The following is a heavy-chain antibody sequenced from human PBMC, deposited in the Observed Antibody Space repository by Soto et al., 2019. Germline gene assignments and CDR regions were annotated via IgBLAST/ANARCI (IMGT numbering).Heavy chain of an antibody. J-gene: IGHJ4*02. Sequence: QVQLQESGPGLVKPSETLSLTCTVSGGSISSYYWSWIRQPPGKGLEWIGYIYYSGSTNYNPSLKSRVNISVDTSKNQFSLKLSSVAAADPAVYYCARRYGGNLDYWGQGTLVTVSS. CDR1: GGSISSYY. V-gene: IGHV4-59*08. D-gene: IGHD1-26*01. CDR2: IYYSGST. CDR3: ARRYGGNLDY.